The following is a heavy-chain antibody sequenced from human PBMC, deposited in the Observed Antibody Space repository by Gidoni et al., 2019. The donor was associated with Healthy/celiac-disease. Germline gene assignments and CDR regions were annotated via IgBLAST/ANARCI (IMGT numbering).Heavy chain of an antibody. Sequence: QVHLQESGPGLVKPSETLSLTCTVSGGSVSSYYWSWIRQPAGKGLEWIGRIYTSGSTNYNPSLKSRVTMSVDTSKNQFSLKLSSVTAADTAVYYCARDLVGATVVYYYYYMDVWGKGTTVTVSS. CDR1: GGSVSSYY. CDR2: IYTSGST. J-gene: IGHJ6*03. D-gene: IGHD1-26*01. V-gene: IGHV4-4*07. CDR3: ARDLVGATVVYYYYYMDV.